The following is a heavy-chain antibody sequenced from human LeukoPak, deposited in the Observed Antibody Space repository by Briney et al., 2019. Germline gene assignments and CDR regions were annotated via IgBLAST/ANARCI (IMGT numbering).Heavy chain of an antibody. Sequence: PSQTLSLTCTVFGGSISSGGYYWSWIRQHPGKGLEWIGYIHYGGTTYYNPSLKSRVTISVDTSNNQVSLKLGFVTAADTAVYYCARLPYCTDGTCYPPDYWGQGTLVTVSS. CDR3: ARLPYCTDGTCYPPDY. V-gene: IGHV4-31*03. D-gene: IGHD2-15*01. J-gene: IGHJ4*02. CDR2: IHYGGTT. CDR1: GGSISSGGYY.